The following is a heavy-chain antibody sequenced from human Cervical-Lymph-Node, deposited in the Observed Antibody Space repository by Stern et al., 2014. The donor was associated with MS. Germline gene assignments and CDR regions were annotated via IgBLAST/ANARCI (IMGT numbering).Heavy chain of an antibody. J-gene: IGHJ4*02. Sequence: QVQLVQSGGGVVQPGRSLRLSCAVSGFTFSRYAMHWVRQAPGTGLEWVAFISYDGIDKYYAESVGGRFSISRDNSKNTVYLQVNSLGAQDTAVYYCTRQDQQLVTFDYWGQGTLVTVSS. V-gene: IGHV3-30-3*01. CDR2: ISYDGIDK. D-gene: IGHD6-13*01. CDR3: TRQDQQLVTFDY. CDR1: GFTFSRYA.